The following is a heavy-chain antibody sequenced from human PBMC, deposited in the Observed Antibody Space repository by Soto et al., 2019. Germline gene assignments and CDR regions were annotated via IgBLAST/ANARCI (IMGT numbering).Heavy chain of an antibody. D-gene: IGHD5-18*01. CDR1: GYTFTGYY. V-gene: IGHV1-2*04. CDR2: INPNSGGT. Sequence: GASVKVSCKASGYTFTGYYMHWVRQAPGQGLEWMGWINPNSGGTNYAQKFQGWVTMTRDTSISTAYMELSRLRSDDTAVYYCARWADTAMVLHYGMDVWGQGTTVTVSS. J-gene: IGHJ6*02. CDR3: ARWADTAMVLHYGMDV.